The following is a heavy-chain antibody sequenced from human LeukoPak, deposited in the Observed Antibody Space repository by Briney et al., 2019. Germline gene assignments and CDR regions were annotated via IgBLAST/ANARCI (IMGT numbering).Heavy chain of an antibody. D-gene: IGHD3-3*01. V-gene: IGHV4-31*03. CDR2: IYYSGST. J-gene: IGHJ4*02. Sequence: SQTLSLTCTVSGGSISSGGYYWSWIRQHPGKGLEWIGYIYYSGSTYYNPSLKSRVTISVDTSKNQFSLKLSSVTAADTAVYYCARVEGFWSGYQASGFDYWGQGTLVTVSS. CDR3: ARVEGFWSGYQASGFDY. CDR1: GGSISSGGYY.